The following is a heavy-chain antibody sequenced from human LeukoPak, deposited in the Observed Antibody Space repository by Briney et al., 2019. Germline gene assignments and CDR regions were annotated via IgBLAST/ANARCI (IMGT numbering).Heavy chain of an antibody. V-gene: IGHV1-46*01. CDR1: GYTFTSYY. CDR2: INPSGRST. D-gene: IGHD1-1*01. CDR3: ARALGKSWFDP. J-gene: IGHJ5*02. Sequence: GASVSVSCTASGYTFTSYYMHWVRQAPGQGLEGMGIINPSGRSTSYAQKFQGRVAMTRDTSTSTVYRELSSLRSEDTAVYYCARALGKSWFDPWGQGTLVTVSS.